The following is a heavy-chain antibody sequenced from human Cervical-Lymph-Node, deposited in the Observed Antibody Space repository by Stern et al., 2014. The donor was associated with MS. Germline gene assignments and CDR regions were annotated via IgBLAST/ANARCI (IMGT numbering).Heavy chain of an antibody. CDR3: ARGTGTTPEDYYYGMDV. D-gene: IGHD4-11*01. V-gene: IGHV3-21*01. J-gene: IGHJ6*02. CDR1: GFILSSYT. Sequence: EVQLVESGGGLVKPGGSLRLSCEGSGFILSSYTMNWVRQAPGKGLEWVSSISSTSGYIFDSDSVKGRFTISRDNAKHSLSLQMSSLGVEDAAVYYCARGTGTTPEDYYYGMDVWGQGTTVTVSS. CDR2: ISSTSGYI.